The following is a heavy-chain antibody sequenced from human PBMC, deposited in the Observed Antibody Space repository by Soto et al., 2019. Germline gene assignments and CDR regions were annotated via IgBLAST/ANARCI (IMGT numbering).Heavy chain of an antibody. CDR2: IHSGDST. CDR1: GFTVSSKY. V-gene: IGHV3-53*01. CDR3: ARESLAVAGSLAGMDV. D-gene: IGHD6-19*01. Sequence: EVQLVESGGGLIQPGGSLRLSCAASGFTVSSKYMSWVRQAPGKGLEWVSVIHSGDSTYYADSVKGRFTISRDNSKNTLYLQMNSLRAEDTAVYHCARESLAVAGSLAGMDVWGQGTTVTVSS. J-gene: IGHJ6*02.